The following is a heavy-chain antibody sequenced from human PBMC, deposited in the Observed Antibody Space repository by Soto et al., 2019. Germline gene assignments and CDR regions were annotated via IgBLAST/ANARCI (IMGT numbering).Heavy chain of an antibody. CDR3: GRQQLGYYYYVMDV. CDR2: ISYDGSNK. D-gene: IGHD6-13*01. V-gene: IGHV3-30-3*01. J-gene: IGHJ6*02. Sequence: SLRLSCAASGFTFSSYAMHWVRQAPGKGLEWVAVISYDGSNKYYADSVKGRFTISRDNSKNTLYLQMNSLRAEDTAVYYCGRQQLGYYYYVMDVWGQGTTVTVSS. CDR1: GFTFSSYA.